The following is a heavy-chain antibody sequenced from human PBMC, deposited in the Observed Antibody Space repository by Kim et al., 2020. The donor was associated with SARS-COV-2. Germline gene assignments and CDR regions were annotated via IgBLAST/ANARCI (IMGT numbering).Heavy chain of an antibody. CDR1: GFTFSSYA. CDR3: ARPYSGSYQTYFDY. CDR2: ISYDGSNK. V-gene: IGHV3-30-3*01. J-gene: IGHJ4*02. Sequence: GGSLRLSCAASGFTFSSYAMHWVRQAPGKGLEWVAVISYDGSNKYYADSVKGRFTISRDNSKNTLYLQMNSLRAEDTAVYYCARPYSGSYQTYFDYWGQG. D-gene: IGHD1-26*01.